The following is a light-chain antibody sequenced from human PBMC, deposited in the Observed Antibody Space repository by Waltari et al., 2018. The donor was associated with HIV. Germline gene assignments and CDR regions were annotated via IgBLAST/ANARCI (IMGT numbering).Light chain of an antibody. CDR2: RNN. J-gene: IGLJ2*01. Sequence: QSVLTQPPSSSGTPGQRVTTSCTGSSSNIESNYVYWYQQLPGTAPKLLLYRNNQRPSGVPDRFSGSKSGTSASLAISGLRSEDEADYYCAAWDGSLSVVVFGGGTKLTVL. CDR1: SSNIESNY. V-gene: IGLV1-47*01. CDR3: AAWDGSLSVVV.